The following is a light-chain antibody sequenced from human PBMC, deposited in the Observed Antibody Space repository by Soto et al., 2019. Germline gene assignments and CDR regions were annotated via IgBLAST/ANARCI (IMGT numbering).Light chain of an antibody. Sequence: QLVLTQPPSASGSPGQSVTISCTGTSTDVGGSNFVSWYQQLPGKAPKVIIYEVTKRPSGVPDRFSGSKSGNTASLTVSGLQAEDEADYYCSSSVGGHTYVFGTGTKVTVL. J-gene: IGLJ1*01. CDR1: STDVGGSNF. CDR3: SSSVGGHTYV. V-gene: IGLV2-8*01. CDR2: EVT.